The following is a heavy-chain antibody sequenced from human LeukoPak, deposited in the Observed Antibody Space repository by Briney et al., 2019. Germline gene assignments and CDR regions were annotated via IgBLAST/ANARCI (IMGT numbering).Heavy chain of an antibody. J-gene: IGHJ4*02. V-gene: IGHV5-51*01. Sequence: GESLKISCKGSGYSFTSYWIGWVRQMPGKGLEWMWIIYPGDSDTRYSPSFQGQVTISADKSITTAYLQWSSLKASDTAMYYCARHLADYYDSSGYWGGYFDYWGQGTLVTVSS. CDR2: IYPGDSDT. CDR3: ARHLADYYDSSGYWGGYFDY. CDR1: GYSFTSYW. D-gene: IGHD3-22*01.